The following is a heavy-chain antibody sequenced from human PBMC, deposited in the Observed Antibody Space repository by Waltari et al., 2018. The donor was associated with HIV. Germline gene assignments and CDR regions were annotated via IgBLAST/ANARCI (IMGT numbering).Heavy chain of an antibody. CDR3: ARVTTVTGDSYFYYGMDV. CDR1: GYTFTGYY. CDR2: INPNSGGT. V-gene: IGHV1-2*06. Sequence: QVQLVQSGAEVRKPGASVKVSCKASGYTFTGYYLHWVRQAPGQGLEWMGRINPNSGGTNYAQKFQARVTMTRDTSIGAAYMELSSLRPNDTAVYYCARVTTVTGDSYFYYGMDVWGQGTMVTVSS. D-gene: IGHD4-17*01. J-gene: IGHJ6*02.